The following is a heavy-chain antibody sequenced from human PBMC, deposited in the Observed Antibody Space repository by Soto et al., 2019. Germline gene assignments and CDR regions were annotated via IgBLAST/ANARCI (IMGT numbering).Heavy chain of an antibody. D-gene: IGHD1-26*01. CDR3: ARGYQEWELPPRWVYYYYYGMDV. V-gene: IGHV1-69*13. J-gene: IGHJ6*02. Sequence: SVKVSCKASGGTFSSYAISWVRRAPGQGLEWMGGIIPIFGTANYAQKFQGRVTITADESTSTAYMELSSLRSEDTAVYYCARGYQEWELPPRWVYYYYYGMDVWGQGTTVTVSS. CDR1: GGTFSSYA. CDR2: IIPIFGTA.